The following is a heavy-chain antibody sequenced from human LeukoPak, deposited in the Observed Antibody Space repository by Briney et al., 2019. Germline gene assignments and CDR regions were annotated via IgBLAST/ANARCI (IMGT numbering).Heavy chain of an antibody. CDR3: ARFEYSSSGGFDY. J-gene: IGHJ4*02. V-gene: IGHV4-59*01. CDR1: GGSISSYY. D-gene: IGHD6-6*01. CDR2: IHYSGST. Sequence: SETLSLTCTVSGGSISSYYWSWIRQPPGKGLEWIGYIHYSGSTNYNPSLKSRVTISVDTSKNQFSLKLSSVTAADTAVYYCARFEYSSSGGFDYWGQGTLVTVSS.